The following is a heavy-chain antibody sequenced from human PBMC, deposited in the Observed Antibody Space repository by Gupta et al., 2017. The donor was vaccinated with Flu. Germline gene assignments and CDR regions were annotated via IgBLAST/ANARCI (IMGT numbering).Heavy chain of an antibody. CDR1: GGTFSNNG. CDR2: INPIFGTP. V-gene: IGHV1-69*06. CDR3: AAGGFGLVIHYYYYMDV. J-gene: IGHJ6*03. Sequence: QVQLVQSGAEVKKPGSSVKVSCKTSGGTFSNNGVSWVRQAPGQGLEWMGGINPIFGTPNYAQKFRGRVTITADKPTSTAYMELSSLTSEDTAVYYWAAGGFGLVIHYYYYMDVWGAGTTVTVSS. D-gene: IGHD3/OR15-3a*01.